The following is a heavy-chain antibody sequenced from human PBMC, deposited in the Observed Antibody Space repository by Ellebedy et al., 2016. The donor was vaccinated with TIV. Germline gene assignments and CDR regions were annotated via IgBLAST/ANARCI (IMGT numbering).Heavy chain of an antibody. Sequence: GGSLRLSXAASGFTFSSYAMHWVRQAPGKGLEWVAVISYDGSNKYYAGSVKGRFTISRDNSKNTLYLQMNSLRAEDTAVYYCARIVGATQGDYWGQGTLVTVSS. CDR1: GFTFSSYA. V-gene: IGHV3-30-3*01. CDR3: ARIVGATQGDY. J-gene: IGHJ4*02. CDR2: ISYDGSNK. D-gene: IGHD1-26*01.